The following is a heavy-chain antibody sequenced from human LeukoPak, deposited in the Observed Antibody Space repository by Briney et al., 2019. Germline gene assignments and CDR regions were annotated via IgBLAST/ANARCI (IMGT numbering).Heavy chain of an antibody. V-gene: IGHV3-48*03. J-gene: IGHJ1*01. CDR1: GFTFSRYE. D-gene: IGHD1-1*01. Sequence: GGSLRLSCAASGFTFSRYEMNWVRQALGEGLEWVSYIISSGSTIYYADSVKGRFTISRDNAKNSLYLQMNSLRAEDAAVYYCARADWNDLAYWGQGQLVLVSS. CDR2: IISSGSTI. CDR3: ARADWNDLAY.